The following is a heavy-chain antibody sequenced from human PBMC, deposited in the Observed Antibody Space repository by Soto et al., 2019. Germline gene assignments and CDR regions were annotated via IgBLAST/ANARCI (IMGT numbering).Heavy chain of an antibody. Sequence: PSETLSLTCTVSGGSISSYYWSWIRQPPGKGLEWIGYIYYSGSTNYNPSLKSRVTISVDTSKNQFSLKLSSVTAADTAVYYCARDRNDFWPDQYNWFDPWGQGTLVTVSS. CDR2: IYYSGST. D-gene: IGHD3-3*01. CDR3: ARDRNDFWPDQYNWFDP. J-gene: IGHJ5*02. V-gene: IGHV4-59*01. CDR1: GGSISSYY.